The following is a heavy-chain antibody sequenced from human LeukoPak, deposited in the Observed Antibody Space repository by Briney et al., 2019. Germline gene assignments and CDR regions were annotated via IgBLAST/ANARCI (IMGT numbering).Heavy chain of an antibody. CDR2: IYPGDSDT. V-gene: IGHV5-51*01. D-gene: IGHD3-22*01. Sequence: GESLKTSCKGSGYSFTSYWIGWVRQMPGKGLGWMGIIYPGDSDTRDSPSFQGQVTISADKSISTAYLQWSSLKASDTAIYYCARRIYYDSSGYGLDYWGQGILVTVSS. CDR1: GYSFTSYW. CDR3: ARRIYYDSSGYGLDY. J-gene: IGHJ4*02.